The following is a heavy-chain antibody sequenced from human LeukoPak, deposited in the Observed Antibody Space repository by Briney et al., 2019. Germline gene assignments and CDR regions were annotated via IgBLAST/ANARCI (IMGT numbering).Heavy chain of an antibody. CDR3: ATAPIIAVAGTPYYFDY. Sequence: GASVKVSCKVSGYTLTELSMHWVRQAPGKGLEWMGGFDPEDGETIYAQGFQGRVTMTEDTSTDTAYMELSSLRSEDTAVYYCATAPIIAVAGTPYYFDYWGQGTLVTVSS. CDR1: GYTLTELS. J-gene: IGHJ4*02. D-gene: IGHD6-19*01. V-gene: IGHV1-24*01. CDR2: FDPEDGET.